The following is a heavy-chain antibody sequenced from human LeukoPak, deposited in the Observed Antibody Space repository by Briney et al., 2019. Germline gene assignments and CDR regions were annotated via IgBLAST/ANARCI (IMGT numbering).Heavy chain of an antibody. CDR2: ISGSGGST. D-gene: IGHD3-10*01. J-gene: IGHJ4*02. CDR3: AKDLDYYGSGSYSYFDY. CDR1: GFTFSTYA. V-gene: IGHV3-23*01. Sequence: GGSLRLSCAASGFTFSTYAMSWVRQAPGKGLEWVSAISGSGGSTYYADSVKGRFTISRDNSKSTLYLQMNSLRAEDTAVYYCAKDLDYYGSGSYSYFDYWGQGTLVTVSS.